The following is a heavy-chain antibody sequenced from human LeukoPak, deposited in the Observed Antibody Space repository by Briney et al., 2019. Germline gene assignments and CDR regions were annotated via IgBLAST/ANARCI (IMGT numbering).Heavy chain of an antibody. D-gene: IGHD4-17*01. Sequence: GGSLRLSCAASRFTFSSYSMNWVRQAPGKGLEWVSYISSGSSVIYYADSVKGRFTISRDNAKNSLYLQMNSLRAEDTATYYCASDRTVTTFDYWGQGTLVTASS. V-gene: IGHV3-48*04. CDR2: ISSGSSVI. CDR3: ASDRTVTTFDY. J-gene: IGHJ4*02. CDR1: RFTFSSYS.